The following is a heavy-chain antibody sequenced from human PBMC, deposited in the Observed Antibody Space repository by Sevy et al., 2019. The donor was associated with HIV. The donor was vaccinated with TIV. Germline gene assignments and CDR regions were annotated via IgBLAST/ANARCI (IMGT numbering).Heavy chain of an antibody. D-gene: IGHD6-19*01. Sequence: ASVKVSCKASGYTFTSFGISWVRQAPGQGPEWMAWISAYNGHTNYAQKFQGRVTMTQDISTSTVYMELRSLRSDDTAIYYCTRDLGSSPASFFDYWGQGTWSPSPQ. J-gene: IGHJ4*02. V-gene: IGHV1-18*04. CDR3: TRDLGSSPASFFDY. CDR1: GYTFTSFG. CDR2: ISAYNGHT.